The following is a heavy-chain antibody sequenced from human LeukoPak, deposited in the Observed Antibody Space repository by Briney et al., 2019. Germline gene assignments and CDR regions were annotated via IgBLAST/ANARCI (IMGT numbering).Heavy chain of an antibody. Sequence: PGGSLRLSYAAPGFTFSSYAISWVRQAPGKGLEWVSAISKSGDSTYYADSVKGRVTISGDNSKNTIYLQMNSLRVEDTAVYYCAKLSGWTGWFFDYWGQGAVVTVSS. J-gene: IGHJ4*02. CDR2: ISKSGDST. V-gene: IGHV3-23*01. CDR3: AKLSGWTGWFFDY. CDR1: GFTFSSYA. D-gene: IGHD6-19*01.